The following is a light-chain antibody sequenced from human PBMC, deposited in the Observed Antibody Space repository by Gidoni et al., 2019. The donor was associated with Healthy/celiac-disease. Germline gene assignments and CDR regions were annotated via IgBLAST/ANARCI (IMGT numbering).Light chain of an antibody. Sequence: EIVMTQSPATLSVSPGERATLSCRASQSVSSNLAWYQQTPGQAPRLLIYGASTRATGIPARFSGSGSGTEFTLTISSLQSEDFAVYDCQSGRTFGQGTKVEIK. CDR2: GAS. J-gene: IGKJ1*01. V-gene: IGKV3-15*01. CDR3: QSGRT. CDR1: QSVSSN.